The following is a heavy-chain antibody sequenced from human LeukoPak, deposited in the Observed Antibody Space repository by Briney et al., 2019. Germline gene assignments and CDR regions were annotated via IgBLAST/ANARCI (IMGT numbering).Heavy chain of an antibody. CDR2: ISGSGGST. V-gene: IGHV3-23*01. Sequence: PGGSLRLSCAASGFTFSSYAMSWVRQAQGKGLEWVSAISGSGGSTYYADSVKGRFTISRDNSKNTLFLQMNSLRADDTAGYYCARGDSSGYYVRFDYWGQGTLVTVSS. CDR1: GFTFSSYA. CDR3: ARGDSSGYYVRFDY. D-gene: IGHD3-22*01. J-gene: IGHJ4*02.